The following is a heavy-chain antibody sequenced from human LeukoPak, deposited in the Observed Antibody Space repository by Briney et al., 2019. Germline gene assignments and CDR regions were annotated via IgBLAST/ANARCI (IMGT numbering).Heavy chain of an antibody. Sequence: GGSLRLSCAASGFTFSSYAMHWVRQAPGKGLEWVAVISYDGSNKYYADSVKGRFTISRDNSKNTLYLQMNSLRAEDTAVYYCARVFLDTEAVWSYYYYGMDVWGQGTTVTVSS. D-gene: IGHD3-3*01. CDR3: ARVFLDTEAVWSYYYYGMDV. V-gene: IGHV3-30-3*01. CDR1: GFTFSSYA. J-gene: IGHJ6*02. CDR2: ISYDGSNK.